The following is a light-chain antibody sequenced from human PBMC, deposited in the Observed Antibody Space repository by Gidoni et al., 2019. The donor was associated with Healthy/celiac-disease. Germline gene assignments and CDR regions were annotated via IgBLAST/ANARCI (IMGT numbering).Light chain of an antibody. V-gene: IGKV1-6*01. CDR1: QGIRND. J-gene: IGKJ1*01. CDR3: LQDYNYPPT. CDR2: AAS. Sequence: AIQMTQSPSSLSASVGDRVTITCRASQGIRNDLGWYQQKPGKAPKLLIYAASSLQSGVPSRFSGRGSGTDFTLTISSLQHEDFATYYCLQDYNYPPTCGQGTKVEIK.